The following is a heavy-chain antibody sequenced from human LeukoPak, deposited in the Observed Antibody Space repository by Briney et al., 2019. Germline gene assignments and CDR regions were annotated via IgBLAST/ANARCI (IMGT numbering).Heavy chain of an antibody. Sequence: SVKVSCKASGGTFSTNAISWVRQAPGQGLEWMLGLIPLFGSAHYAQKLQGRVTITTDESTSTAYMVLSSLRSDDTAIYYCARGGGPYESTGFFAGPFDYWGQGTLVTVSS. V-gene: IGHV1-69*05. CDR2: LIPLFGSA. J-gene: IGHJ4*02. D-gene: IGHD6-19*01. CDR3: ARGGGPYESTGFFAGPFDY. CDR1: GGTFSTNA.